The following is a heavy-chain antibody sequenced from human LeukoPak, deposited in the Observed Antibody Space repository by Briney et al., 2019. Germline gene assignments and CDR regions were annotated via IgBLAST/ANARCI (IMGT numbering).Heavy chain of an antibody. J-gene: IGHJ6*02. CDR1: GFTFSDYA. CDR3: AKSSLPENYYYYGMDV. Sequence: GASLRLSCAASGFTFSDYALSWVRQAPGMGPECVSAISASGIATYYAESVKGRFSISRDNSRSSLYLQMISLRADDTAVYYCAKSSLPENYYYYGMDVRGQGTTVTVPS. CDR2: ISASGIAT. V-gene: IGHV3-23*01.